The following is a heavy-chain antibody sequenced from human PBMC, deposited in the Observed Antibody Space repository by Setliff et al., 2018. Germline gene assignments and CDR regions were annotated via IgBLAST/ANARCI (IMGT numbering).Heavy chain of an antibody. D-gene: IGHD2-21*02. J-gene: IGHJ4*02. V-gene: IGHV4-59*12. CDR3: ARGFDVCGGGACYTDGPYYFDY. CDR1: GGSISSDI. CDR2: IHTGST. Sequence: SETLSLTCTVSGGSISSDIWSWIRQPPGKGLEWIGQIHTGSTKYNPSLKSRVTISVDTSKNQFSLKLSSVAAADTAVYYCARGFDVCGGGACYTDGPYYFDYWGLGTLVTVSS.